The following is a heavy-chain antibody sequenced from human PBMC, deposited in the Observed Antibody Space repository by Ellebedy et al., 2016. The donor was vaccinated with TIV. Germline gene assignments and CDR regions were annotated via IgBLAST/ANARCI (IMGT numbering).Heavy chain of an antibody. CDR1: GGSFSRYV. D-gene: IGHD1-14*01. V-gene: IGHV4-34*01. J-gene: IGHJ2*01. CDR3: ARLRQSRDRSHWYFDL. Sequence: GSLRLSXAVYGGSFSRYVWTWIRQPPGKGLEWIGEINNSGSANYNPSLKSRVTISIDTSKNQFSLKLTSVTAADTAVYFCARLRQSRDRSHWYFDLWGRGTLVTVSS. CDR2: INNSGSA.